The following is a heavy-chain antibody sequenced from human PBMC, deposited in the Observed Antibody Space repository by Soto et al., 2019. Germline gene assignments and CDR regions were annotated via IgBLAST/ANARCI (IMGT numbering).Heavy chain of an antibody. J-gene: IGHJ6*02. Sequence: VKVSCKASGYTFTSYYMHWVRQAPGQGLEWMGIINPSGGSTSYAQKFQGRVTMTRDTSTSTVYMELSSLRSEDTAVYYCARDRGICSSTSCYYYYYYGMDVWGQGTTVTVSS. CDR2: INPSGGST. CDR1: GYTFTSYY. V-gene: IGHV1-46*01. D-gene: IGHD2-2*01. CDR3: ARDRGICSSTSCYYYYYYGMDV.